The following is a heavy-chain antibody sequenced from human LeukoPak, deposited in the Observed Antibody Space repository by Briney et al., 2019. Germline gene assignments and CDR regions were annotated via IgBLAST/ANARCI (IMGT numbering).Heavy chain of an antibody. CDR2: IYTSGST. CDR1: GGSISSGSYY. CDR3: ARSGAGRWFGELLHYFDY. V-gene: IGHV4-61*02. Sequence: SETLSLTCTVSGGSISSGSYYWRWIRQPAGKGLEWIGRIYTSGSTNYNPSLTSRVTLSVDTSKNQFSLKLSSVTAADTAVYYCARSGAGRWFGELLHYFDYWGQGTLVTVSS. D-gene: IGHD3-10*01. J-gene: IGHJ4*02.